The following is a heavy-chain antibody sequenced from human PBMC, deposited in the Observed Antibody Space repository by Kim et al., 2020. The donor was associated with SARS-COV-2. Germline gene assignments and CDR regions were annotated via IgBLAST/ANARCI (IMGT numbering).Heavy chain of an antibody. V-gene: IGHV6-1*01. D-gene: IGHD6-13*01. CDR1: GDSVSSNSAV. Sequence: SQTLSLTCAISGDSVSSNSAVWNWIRQSPSRGLEWVGRTYYRSKWYNDYAVSVRSRININPDTSKNQFSLQLNSVTPEDTAVYYCARGSAAVGAFDVWGQGTMVTVSS. CDR3: ARGSAAVGAFDV. CDR2: TYYRSKWYN. J-gene: IGHJ3*01.